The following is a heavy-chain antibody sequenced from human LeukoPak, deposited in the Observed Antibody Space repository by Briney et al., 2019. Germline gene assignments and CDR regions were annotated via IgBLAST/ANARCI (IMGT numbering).Heavy chain of an antibody. V-gene: IGHV4-34*01. J-gene: IGHJ4*02. CDR3: ARGGGLVGATY. CDR2: INHSGST. D-gene: IGHD1-26*01. CDR1: GGSFSGYY. Sequence: SETLSLTCAVYGGSFSGYYWSWIRQPPGKGLEWIGEINHSGSTNYNPSLKSRVTISVDTSKNQFSLKLSSVTAADTAVYYCARGGGLVGATYWGQGTLVTVSS.